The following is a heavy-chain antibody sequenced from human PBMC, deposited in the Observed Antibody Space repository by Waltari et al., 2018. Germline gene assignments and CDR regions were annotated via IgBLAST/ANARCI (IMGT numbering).Heavy chain of an antibody. CDR1: GFTFSNAW. Sequence: EVQLVESGGGLVKPGGSLRLSCAASGFTFSNAWMSWVRQAPGKGLGWVGRIKSKTDGGTTDYAAPVKGRFTISIDDSKNTLYLQMNSLKTEDTAVYYCTTDINFWSGLDYWGQGTLVTVSS. CDR2: IKSKTDGGTT. J-gene: IGHJ4*02. D-gene: IGHD3-3*01. CDR3: TTDINFWSGLDY. V-gene: IGHV3-15*01.